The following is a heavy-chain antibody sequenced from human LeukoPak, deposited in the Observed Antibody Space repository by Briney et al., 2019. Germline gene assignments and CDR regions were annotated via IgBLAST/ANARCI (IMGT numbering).Heavy chain of an antibody. CDR3: PRDRSYYGMDV. CDR2: IYYSGST. Sequence: SETLSLTCTVSGGSISSYYWSWIRQPPGKGLEWIGYIYYSGSTNYNPSLKSRVTISVDTSKNQFSLKLSSVTAADTAVYYCPRDRSYYGMDVWGQGTTVTASS. J-gene: IGHJ6*02. V-gene: IGHV4-59*01. CDR1: GGSISSYY.